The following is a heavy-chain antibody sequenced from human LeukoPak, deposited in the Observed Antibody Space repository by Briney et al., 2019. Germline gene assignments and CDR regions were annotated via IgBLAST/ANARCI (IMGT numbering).Heavy chain of an antibody. CDR3: ARRLYGDYLDY. V-gene: IGHV5-51*01. CDR1: GYSFTTFW. Sequence: GESLKISCKGSGYSFTTFWIGWVRQMPGKGLEWMGIIYPGDSDTRHSPSFQGQVTISADKSISTAYLQWSSLKASDTAMYYCARRLYGDYLDYWGQGTLVTVSS. D-gene: IGHD4-17*01. J-gene: IGHJ4*02. CDR2: IYPGDSDT.